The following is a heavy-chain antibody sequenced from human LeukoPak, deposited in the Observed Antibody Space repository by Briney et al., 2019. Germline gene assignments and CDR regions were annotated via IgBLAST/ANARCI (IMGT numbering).Heavy chain of an antibody. D-gene: IGHD2-2*01. J-gene: IGHJ4*02. V-gene: IGHV1-18*01. Sequence: ASVKVSCKASGYTFTSYGISWVRQAPRQGLEWMGWISAYNGNTKYAQKLQGRVTMTTDTSTSTVYMELRSLRSDDTAVFYCARDMGVPAASYFFDYWGQGTLVTVSS. CDR2: ISAYNGNT. CDR3: ARDMGVPAASYFFDY. CDR1: GYTFTSYG.